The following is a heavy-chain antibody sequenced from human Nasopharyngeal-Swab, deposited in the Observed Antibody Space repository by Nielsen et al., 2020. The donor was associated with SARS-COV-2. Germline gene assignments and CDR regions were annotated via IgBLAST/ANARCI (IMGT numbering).Heavy chain of an antibody. J-gene: IGHJ4*02. D-gene: IGHD3-3*01. CDR1: GGTFSSYA. Sequence: ASVKVSRKASGGTFSSYAISWVRQAPGQGLEWMGWISAYNGNTNYAQKLQGRVTMTTDTSTSTAYMELRSLRSDDTAVYYCARVVFGVEVDYWGQGTLVTVSS. CDR3: ARVVFGVEVDY. V-gene: IGHV1-18*01. CDR2: ISAYNGNT.